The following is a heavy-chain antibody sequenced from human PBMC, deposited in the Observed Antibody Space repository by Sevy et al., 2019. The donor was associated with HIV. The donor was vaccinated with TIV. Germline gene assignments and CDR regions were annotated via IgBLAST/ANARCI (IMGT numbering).Heavy chain of an antibody. CDR1: GFTFSSYA. Sequence: GGSLRLSCAASGFTFSSYAMHWVRQAPGKGLEWVAVFSYDGSNKYYADSVKGRFTISRDNSKNTLYLQMNSLRAEDTAVYYCARDWGGYCINTNCRPSYGTDVWGQGTTVTVSS. CDR3: ARDWGGYCINTNCRPSYGTDV. D-gene: IGHD2-2*01. V-gene: IGHV3-30*04. J-gene: IGHJ6*02. CDR2: FSYDGSNK.